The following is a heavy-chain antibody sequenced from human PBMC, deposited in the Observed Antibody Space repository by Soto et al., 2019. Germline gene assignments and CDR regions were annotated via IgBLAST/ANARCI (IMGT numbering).Heavy chain of an antibody. J-gene: IGHJ3*02. Sequence: QVQLVESGGGVVQPGRTLRLSCAASGFTFSSYGMHWVRQAPGKGLEWVAVIWYDGSNKYYADSVKGRFTISRDNSKNTLYLQMNGLRAEDTAVYYCARGRMLRGAFDIWGQGTMVTVSS. D-gene: IGHD5-12*01. CDR2: IWYDGSNK. V-gene: IGHV3-33*01. CDR1: GFTFSSYG. CDR3: ARGRMLRGAFDI.